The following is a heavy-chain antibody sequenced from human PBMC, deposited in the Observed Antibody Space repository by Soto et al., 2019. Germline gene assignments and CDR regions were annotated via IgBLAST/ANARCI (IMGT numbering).Heavy chain of an antibody. CDR1: GGSVSSYY. CDR2: IYYSGST. V-gene: IGHV4-59*08. Sequence: SETLSLTCTVSGGSVSSYYWSWIRQSPGKGLEWIGYIYYSGSTKYKPSLKSRVTISVDTSKNQFSLKVSSATAADTAVYYCARHSTRNYALYYFDYWGLGALVPVSS. J-gene: IGHJ4*02. D-gene: IGHD4-4*01. CDR3: ARHSTRNYALYYFDY.